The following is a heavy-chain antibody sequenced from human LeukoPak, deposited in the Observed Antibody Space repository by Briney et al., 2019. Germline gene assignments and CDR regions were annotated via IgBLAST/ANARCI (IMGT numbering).Heavy chain of an antibody. CDR1: GFTFSSYA. J-gene: IGHJ3*02. D-gene: IGHD6-19*01. CDR2: ISGSGGST. Sequence: GGSLRLSCAASGFTFSSYAMSWVRQAPGKGLEWVSAISGSGGSTYYADSVKGRFTISRDNSKNTLYLQMNSLRAEDTAVYYCARSSGWYWDAFDIWGQGTMVTVSS. V-gene: IGHV3-23*01. CDR3: ARSSGWYWDAFDI.